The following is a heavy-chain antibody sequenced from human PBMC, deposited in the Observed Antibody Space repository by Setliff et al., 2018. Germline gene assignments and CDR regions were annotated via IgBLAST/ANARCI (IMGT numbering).Heavy chain of an antibody. D-gene: IGHD5-12*01. Sequence: SETLSLTCTVSGGSISSGSDHWAWIRQPPGKGLEWLGTVYHSGGTYYNPSLKSRVTMSVDTSKNLFSLKLNSVTAADTALYYCARDVKVATEYFDCWGQGTLVTVSS. CDR1: GGSISSGSDH. V-gene: IGHV4-39*02. CDR2: VYHSGGT. CDR3: ARDVKVATEYFDC. J-gene: IGHJ4*02.